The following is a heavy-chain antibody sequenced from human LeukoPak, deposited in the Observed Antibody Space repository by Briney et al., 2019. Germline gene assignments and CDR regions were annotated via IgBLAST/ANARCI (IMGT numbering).Heavy chain of an antibody. CDR3: ARIKLIVVVSWFDP. V-gene: IGHV4-4*02. D-gene: IGHD3-22*01. Sequence: SETLSLTCAVSGGSISSSNWWSWDRQPPGKGLEWIGEIYHSGSTNYNPSLKSRVTISVDKSKNQFSLKLSSVTAADTAMYFCARIKLIVVVSWFDPWGQGTLVTVSS. J-gene: IGHJ5*02. CDR1: GGSISSSNW. CDR2: IYHSGST.